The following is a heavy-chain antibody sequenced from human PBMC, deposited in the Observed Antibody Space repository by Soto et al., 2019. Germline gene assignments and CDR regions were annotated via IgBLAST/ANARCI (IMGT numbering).Heavy chain of an antibody. J-gene: IGHJ6*02. CDR3: ARESGYDFWSGQRQRYYYYGMDV. Sequence: ASVKVSCKASGYTFTSYYMHWARQAPGQGLEWMGIINPSGGSTSYAQKFQGRVTMTRDTSTSTVYMELSSLRSEDTAVYYCARESGYDFWSGQRQRYYYYGMDVWGQGTTVTVSS. CDR1: GYTFTSYY. D-gene: IGHD3-3*01. CDR2: INPSGGST. V-gene: IGHV1-46*01.